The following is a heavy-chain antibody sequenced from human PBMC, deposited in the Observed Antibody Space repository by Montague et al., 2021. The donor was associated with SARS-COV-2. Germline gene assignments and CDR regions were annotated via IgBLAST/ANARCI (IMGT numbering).Heavy chain of an antibody. CDR2: INHSGST. D-gene: IGHD3-16*02. J-gene: IGHJ5*02. CDR3: ARGYDYVWGSYRYLHWIDP. V-gene: IGHV4-34*01. CDR1: GGSFSGYY. Sequence: SETLSLTCAVYGGSFSGYYWSWTRQPPGKGLEWIGEINHSGSTNYNPSLKSRGTISVDTSKNQFSLQLSSVTAADTAVYYCARGYDYVWGSYRYLHWIDPWGQGTLVTVSS.